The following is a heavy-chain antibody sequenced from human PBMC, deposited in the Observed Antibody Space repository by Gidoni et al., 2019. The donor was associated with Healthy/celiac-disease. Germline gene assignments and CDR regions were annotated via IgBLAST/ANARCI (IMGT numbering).Heavy chain of an antibody. J-gene: IGHJ3*02. D-gene: IGHD3-9*01. Sequence: QVQLQASGPGLVKPSQTLSLTCTVSGGSISSGGYYWSWIRQHPGKGLEWIGYIYYSGSTYYNPSLKSRVTISVDTSKNQFSLKLSSVTAADTAVYYCARVYYDILTGYYKGAFDIWGQGTMVTVSS. V-gene: IGHV4-31*03. CDR1: GGSISSGGYY. CDR3: ARVYYDILTGYYKGAFDI. CDR2: IYYSGST.